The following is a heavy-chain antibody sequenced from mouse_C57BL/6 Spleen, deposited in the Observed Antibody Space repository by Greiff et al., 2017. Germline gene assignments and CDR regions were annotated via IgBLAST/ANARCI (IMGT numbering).Heavy chain of an antibody. CDR3: ARTVSSSYFGC. J-gene: IGHJ2*01. CDR2: IYPSDGGT. D-gene: IGHD1-1*01. V-gene: IGHV1-85*01. Sequence: QVQLQQPGPELVKPGASVKLSCKASGYTFTSYGINWVKQRPGQGLEWIGVIYPSDGGTKYNEKFKGKATLTVDTSSSTAYMELHSLTSEDAAVSFCARTVSSSYFGCWGQGTTLTVSS. CDR1: GYTFTSYG.